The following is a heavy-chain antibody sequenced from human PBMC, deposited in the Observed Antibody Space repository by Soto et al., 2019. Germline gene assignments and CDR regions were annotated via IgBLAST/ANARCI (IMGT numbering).Heavy chain of an antibody. Sequence: PGGSLRLSCAASGITFSSYAMTWVRQAAGKGLEWVSTIRGSGGSAYYADSVKGRFTISRDNDKNTLYLQMNSLRAEDTAVYYCAKSYGDHYYYYGMNVCGQGTTVTVSS. V-gene: IGHV3-23*01. D-gene: IGHD4-17*01. CDR3: AKSYGDHYYYYGMNV. J-gene: IGHJ6*02. CDR2: IRGSGGSA. CDR1: GITFSSYA.